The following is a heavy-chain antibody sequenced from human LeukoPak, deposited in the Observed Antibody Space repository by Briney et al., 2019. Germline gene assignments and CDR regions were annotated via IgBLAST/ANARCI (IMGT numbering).Heavy chain of an antibody. CDR3: ARDENWLVDY. Sequence: ASVKISCKAAGYTFTTYGISWVRQAPGQGLEWMGWISNYQGTTNYAQKFQGRVTVTTDTYTSTAYMELRSLRSDDTAVYYCARDENWLVDYWGQGTLVTVSS. J-gene: IGHJ4*02. D-gene: IGHD6-19*01. V-gene: IGHV1-18*01. CDR1: GYTFTTYG. CDR2: ISNYQGTT.